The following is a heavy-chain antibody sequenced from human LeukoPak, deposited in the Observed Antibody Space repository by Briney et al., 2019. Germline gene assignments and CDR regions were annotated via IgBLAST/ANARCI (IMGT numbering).Heavy chain of an antibody. V-gene: IGHV3-23*01. J-gene: IGHJ4*02. CDR1: GFTFSSYA. D-gene: IGHD3-22*01. Sequence: PGGSLRLSCAASGFTFSSYAMSWVRQAPGKGLEWVSAISGSGGSTYYADSVKGRFTISRDNSKNTLYLQMNSLRAEDTAVYYCANHGPKGRDYYAHDSSGYYGDLDYWGQGTLVTVSS. CDR2: ISGSGGST. CDR3: ANHGPKGRDYYAHDSSGYYGDLDY.